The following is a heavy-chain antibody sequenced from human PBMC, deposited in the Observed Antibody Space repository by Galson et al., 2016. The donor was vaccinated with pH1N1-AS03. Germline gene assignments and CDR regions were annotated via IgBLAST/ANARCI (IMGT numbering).Heavy chain of an antibody. Sequence: TLSLTCSVSGDSISSNNYFWSWIRQPAGKGLEWIGRLSSLGTANYNPSLKSRVSISVDASKNQFSLKLNSMTAADTAVYYCARDELWGRHDYLFHYWGQGALVTVSS. V-gene: IGHV4-61*02. J-gene: IGHJ4*02. CDR3: ARDELWGRHDYLFHY. CDR2: LSSLGTA. CDR1: GDSISSNNYF. D-gene: IGHD3-16*01.